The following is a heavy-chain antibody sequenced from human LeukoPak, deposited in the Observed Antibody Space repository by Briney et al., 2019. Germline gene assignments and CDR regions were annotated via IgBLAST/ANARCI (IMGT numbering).Heavy chain of an antibody. CDR1: GGSFSGYY. Sequence: PSETLSLTCAVYGGSFSGYYWRWSWIRQPPGKGLEWIGEIDHSGSTNYNPSLESRVTISVDTSKNQFSLRLSSVTAADSAVYYCARGPFFDYWGQGTLVTVSS. J-gene: IGHJ4*02. V-gene: IGHV4-34*01. CDR3: ARGPFFDY. CDR2: IDHSGST.